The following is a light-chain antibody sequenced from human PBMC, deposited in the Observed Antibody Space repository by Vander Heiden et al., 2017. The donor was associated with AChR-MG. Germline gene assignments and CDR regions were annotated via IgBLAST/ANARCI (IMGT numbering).Light chain of an antibody. CDR1: SSNIGASDA. V-gene: IGLV1-40*01. Sequence: QSVLPPPPSVSGAPGQRVPISCTGSSSNIGASDAVRWYQQRPGPAPKLLIYGTGNRPSGVPDRFSGSKSGTSASLAITGLQAEDEADYYCQSYDSSLSGVVFGGGTKLTVL. CDR2: GTG. J-gene: IGLJ2*01. CDR3: QSYDSSLSGVV.